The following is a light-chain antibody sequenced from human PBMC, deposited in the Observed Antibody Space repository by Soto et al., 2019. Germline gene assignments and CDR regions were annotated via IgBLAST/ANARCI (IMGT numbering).Light chain of an antibody. J-gene: IGKJ1*01. CDR2: AAS. V-gene: IGKV1-39*01. CDR3: QQTYDNPRT. Sequence: DIQMTQSPSSLSASVRDRVTITCRASQSISNYLNWYQQKPGKAPKLLIYAASSLQSGVPSRFSGSVSGTDFTLTISSLHPEDFATDYCQQTYDNPRTFGQGTKVEIK. CDR1: QSISNY.